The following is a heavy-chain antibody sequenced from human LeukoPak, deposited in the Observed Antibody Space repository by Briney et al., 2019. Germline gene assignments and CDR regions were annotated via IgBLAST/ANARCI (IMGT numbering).Heavy chain of an antibody. CDR1: GYTLTELS. Sequence: ASVKVSCKVSGYTLTELSMHWVRQAPGKGLEWMGGFDPEDGETIYAQKFQGRVTMTEDTSTDTAYMELSSLRSEDTAVYYCATGPKQLVYYYYYYMDVWGKGTTVTVSS. D-gene: IGHD6-6*01. CDR2: FDPEDGET. J-gene: IGHJ6*03. CDR3: ATGPKQLVYYYYYYMDV. V-gene: IGHV1-24*01.